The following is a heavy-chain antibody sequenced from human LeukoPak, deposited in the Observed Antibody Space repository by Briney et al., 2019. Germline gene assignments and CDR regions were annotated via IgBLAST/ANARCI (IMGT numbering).Heavy chain of an antibody. V-gene: IGHV1-24*01. Sequence: ASVKVSCKVSGYTLSDLCMYWVRQAPEKGLEWMGGFDPEDGEKFYAQKFQGRVTMTEDTSTNTAYLELSPLTSEDTAIYYCAASGRDYWRLAFDIWGQGTMVTVSS. D-gene: IGHD1-26*01. CDR3: AASGRDYWRLAFDI. J-gene: IGHJ3*02. CDR1: GYTLSDLC. CDR2: FDPEDGEK.